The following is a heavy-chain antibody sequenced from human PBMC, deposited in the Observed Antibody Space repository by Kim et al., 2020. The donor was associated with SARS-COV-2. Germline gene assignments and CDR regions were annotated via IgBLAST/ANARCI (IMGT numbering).Heavy chain of an antibody. D-gene: IGHD5-12*01. CDR3: ARGDGYNCFDY. J-gene: IGHJ4*02. CDR1: GGSISSSSYY. Sequence: SETLSLTCTVSGGSISSSSYYWGWIRQPPGKGLEWIGSIYYSGSTYYNPSLKSRVTISVDTSKNQFSLKLSSVTAADTAVYYCARGDGYNCFDYWGQGT. CDR2: IYYSGST. V-gene: IGHV4-39*07.